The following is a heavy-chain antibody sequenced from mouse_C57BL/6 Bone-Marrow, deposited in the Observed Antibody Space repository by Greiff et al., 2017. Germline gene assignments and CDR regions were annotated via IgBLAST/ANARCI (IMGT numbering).Heavy chain of an antibody. CDR1: GYTFTSYG. CDR2: IYPRSGNT. V-gene: IGHV1-81*01. D-gene: IGHD2-4*01. J-gene: IGHJ3*01. CDR3: ARYDYGAWFAY. Sequence: QVQLQQSGAELARPGASVKLSCKASGYTFTSYGISWVKQRTGQGLEWIGEIYPRSGNTYYNEKFKGRATLTADKSSSTAYMELRSLTSEDSAVYFCARYDYGAWFAYWGQGTLVTVSA.